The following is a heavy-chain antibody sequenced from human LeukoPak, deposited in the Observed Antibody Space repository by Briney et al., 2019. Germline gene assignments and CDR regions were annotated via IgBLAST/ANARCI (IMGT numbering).Heavy chain of an antibody. J-gene: IGHJ6*02. V-gene: IGHV3-21*01. D-gene: IGHD2-2*01. CDR2: ISSSSSYI. CDR3: ARDGLPAKDYYYGMDV. Sequence: GGSLRLSCAASGFTFSSYSMNWVRQAPGKGLEWVSSISSSSSYIYYADSVKGRFTISRDNAKNSLYLQMNSLRAEDTAVYYCARDGLPAKDYYYGMDVWGQGTTVTVSS. CDR1: GFTFSSYS.